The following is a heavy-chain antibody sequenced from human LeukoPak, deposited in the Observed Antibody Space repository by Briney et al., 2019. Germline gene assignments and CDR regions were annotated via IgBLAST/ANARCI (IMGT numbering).Heavy chain of an antibody. CDR3: ARRDSYSSGYYYFDY. Sequence: SETPSLTCAVYGGSFSGYYWGWIRQPPGKGLDWIGIINYRGNTYYNPSLKSRVTISVDTSKNQFSLKLSSVTAADTAVYYCARRDSYSSGYYYFDYWGQGTLVTVSS. V-gene: IGHV4-34*01. CDR1: GGSFSGYY. CDR2: INYRGNT. D-gene: IGHD3-22*01. J-gene: IGHJ4*02.